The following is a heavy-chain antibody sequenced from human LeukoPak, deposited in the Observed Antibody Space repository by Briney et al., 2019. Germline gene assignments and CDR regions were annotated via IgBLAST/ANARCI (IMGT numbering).Heavy chain of an antibody. CDR1: GFTFSSYA. CDR2: ISSSSSYI. Sequence: PGGSLRLSCAASGFTFSSYAMHWVRQAPGKGLEWVSSISSSSSYIYYADSVKGRFTISRDNAKNSLYLQMNSLRAEDTAVDYCARGITGTEDYWGQGTLVTVSS. D-gene: IGHD1-20*01. V-gene: IGHV3-21*01. J-gene: IGHJ4*02. CDR3: ARGITGTEDY.